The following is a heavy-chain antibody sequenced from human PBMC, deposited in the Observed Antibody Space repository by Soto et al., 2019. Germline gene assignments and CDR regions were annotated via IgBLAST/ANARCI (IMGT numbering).Heavy chain of an antibody. CDR3: VRAPTATVTAAFDY. D-gene: IGHD4-17*01. V-gene: IGHV1-18*01. CDR1: GYTFTSYG. CDR2: ISAYNGNT. J-gene: IGHJ4*02. Sequence: ASVKVSCKASGYTFTSYGISWVRQAPGQGLEWMGWISAYNGNTNYAQKLQGRVTMTTDTSTSTAYMELRSLRSDDTAVYYCVRAPTATVTAAFDYWGQGTLVTVSS.